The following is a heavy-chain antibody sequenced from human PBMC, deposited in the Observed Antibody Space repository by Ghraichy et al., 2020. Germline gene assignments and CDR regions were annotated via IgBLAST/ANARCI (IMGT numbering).Heavy chain of an antibody. CDR1: GGSIHNYY. CDR3: ARLGFGSSPYHLDY. Sequence: SETLSLTCTVLGGSIHNYYWSWIRQPPGKRLEWIGYVYYTGSTNYNPSLKSRVRISVDTSKNQFSLRLSSVTATDTAVYYCARLGFGSSPYHLDYWGQGTLVTVSS. D-gene: IGHD2-2*01. V-gene: IGHV4-59*08. CDR2: VYYTGST. J-gene: IGHJ4*02.